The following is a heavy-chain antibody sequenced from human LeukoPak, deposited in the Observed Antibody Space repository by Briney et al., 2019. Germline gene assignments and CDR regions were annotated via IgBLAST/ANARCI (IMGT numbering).Heavy chain of an antibody. CDR2: INPSGGST. V-gene: IGHV1-46*01. D-gene: IGHD3-10*01. CDR1: GYSFTSYY. J-gene: IGHJ5*02. Sequence: ASVKVSCKTSGYSFTSYYIHWVRQAPGQGLEWMGMINPSGGSTNYAQTFQGRVTMTRDMSTSTVYMELSSLRSEDTAVYYCARDRGLANNWFDPWGQGTLVTVSS. CDR3: ARDRGLANNWFDP.